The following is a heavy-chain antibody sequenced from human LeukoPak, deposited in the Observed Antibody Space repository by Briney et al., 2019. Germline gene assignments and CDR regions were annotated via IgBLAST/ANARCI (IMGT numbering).Heavy chain of an antibody. CDR2: IYYSGST. CDR1: GGSISSGDYY. D-gene: IGHD1-26*01. J-gene: IGHJ3*02. Sequence: SQTLSLTCTVSGGSISSGDYYWSWIRQPPGKGLEWIGYIYYSGSTNYNPSLKSRVTISVDTSKNQFSLKLGSVTAADTAVYYCASANGIVGATTGRGAFDIWGQGTMVTVSS. V-gene: IGHV4-30-4*08. CDR3: ASANGIVGATTGRGAFDI.